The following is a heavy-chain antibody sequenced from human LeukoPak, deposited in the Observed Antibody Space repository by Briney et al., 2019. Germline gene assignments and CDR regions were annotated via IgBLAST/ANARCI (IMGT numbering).Heavy chain of an antibody. J-gene: IGHJ4*02. CDR1: GGSISSYY. Sequence: PSETLSLTCTVSGGSISSYYWSWIRQPPGKGLEWIGYIYYSGSTNYNPSLKSRVTISVDTSKNQFSLKLSSVTAADTAVYYCASEDSTGYYLSFDYWGQGALVTVSS. CDR2: IYYSGST. V-gene: IGHV4-59*01. CDR3: ASEDSTGYYLSFDY. D-gene: IGHD3-22*01.